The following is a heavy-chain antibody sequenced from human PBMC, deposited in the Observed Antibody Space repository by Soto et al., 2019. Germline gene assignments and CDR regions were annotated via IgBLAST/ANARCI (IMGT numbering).Heavy chain of an antibody. D-gene: IGHD2-2*01. J-gene: IGHJ5*02. CDR3: ARDRDSGGYCSSTSCYKNPTEWLHTAPIPWFDP. Sequence: GASVKVSCKASGGTFSSYTISWVRQAPGQGLEWMGRIIPILGIANYAQKFQGRVTITADKSTSTAYMELSSLRSEDTAVYYCARDRDSGGYCSSTSCYKNPTEWLHTAPIPWFDPWGQGTLVTVSS. CDR2: IIPILGIA. V-gene: IGHV1-69*04. CDR1: GGTFSSYT.